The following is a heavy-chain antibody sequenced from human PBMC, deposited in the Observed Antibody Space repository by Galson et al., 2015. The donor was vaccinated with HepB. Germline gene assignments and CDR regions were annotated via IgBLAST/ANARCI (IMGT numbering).Heavy chain of an antibody. CDR3: AREDGISNIDY. CDR1: GYTFTSYA. J-gene: IGHJ4*02. Sequence: SVKVSCKASGYTFTSYAIHWLRQAPGQRLEWVGWINAGNGNTKYSQKFQERVTITRDTSASTAYIELSSLRSEDTAVFYCAREDGISNIDYWGQGTLVTVSS. V-gene: IGHV1-3*01. CDR2: INAGNGNT. D-gene: IGHD2/OR15-2a*01.